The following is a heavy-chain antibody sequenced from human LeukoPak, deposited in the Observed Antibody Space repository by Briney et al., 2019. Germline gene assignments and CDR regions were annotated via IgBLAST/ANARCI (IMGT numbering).Heavy chain of an antibody. J-gene: IGHJ5*02. Sequence: ASVKVSCKASGYTFTGYYMHWVRQAPGQGLEWMGWINPNSGGTNYAQKFQGRVTMTRDTSISTAYMELSRLRSDDTAVYYCARLNLVVVVARTINWFDPWGQGTLVTVSS. CDR3: ARLNLVVVVARTINWFDP. CDR2: INPNSGGT. D-gene: IGHD2-15*01. V-gene: IGHV1-2*02. CDR1: GYTFTGYY.